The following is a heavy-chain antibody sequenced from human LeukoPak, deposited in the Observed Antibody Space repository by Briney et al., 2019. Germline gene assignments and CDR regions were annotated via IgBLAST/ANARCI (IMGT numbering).Heavy chain of an antibody. CDR1: GGSISSYY. V-gene: IGHV4-59*01. CDR3: ASTYRVGTTGFDP. CDR2: IYYSGST. Sequence: PSETLSLTCTVSGGSISSYYWSWIRQPPGKGLEWLGYIYYSGSTNYNPSLKSRVTISVDTSKNQFSLKLSSVTAADTAVYYCASTYRVGTTGFDPWGQGTLVTVSS. J-gene: IGHJ5*02. D-gene: IGHD1-1*01.